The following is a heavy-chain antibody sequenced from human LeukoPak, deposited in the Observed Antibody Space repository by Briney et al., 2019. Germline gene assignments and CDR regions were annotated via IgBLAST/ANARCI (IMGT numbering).Heavy chain of an antibody. CDR2: FSSSGSTI. CDR3: ARQGYERGGRAVDI. V-gene: IGHV3-48*03. Sequence: TGGSLRLSCAVSGYTLSRYELNWVRQAPGKGLVWVSYFSSSGSTIYHADSVKGRFTISRDNDKNSLYLQMNSLRAAYTAVYFFARQGYERGGRAVDIWGQRRMVTVSS. D-gene: IGHD2-15*01. J-gene: IGHJ3*02. CDR1: GYTLSRYE.